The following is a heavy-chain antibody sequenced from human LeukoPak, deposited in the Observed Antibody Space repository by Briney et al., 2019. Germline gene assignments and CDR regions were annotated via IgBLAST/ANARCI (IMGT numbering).Heavy chain of an antibody. CDR3: ARGYCTSTSCYFDS. V-gene: IGHV4-34*01. CDR1: GGSFSGYY. CDR2: INHSGST. D-gene: IGHD2-2*01. Sequence: SETLSLTCAVYGGSFSGYYWSWIRQPPGKGLEWIGEINHSGSTNYNPSLKSRVTISVDTSKNQFSLKLSSVTAADTAVYYCARGYCTSTSCYFDSWGQGTLVTVSS. J-gene: IGHJ4*02.